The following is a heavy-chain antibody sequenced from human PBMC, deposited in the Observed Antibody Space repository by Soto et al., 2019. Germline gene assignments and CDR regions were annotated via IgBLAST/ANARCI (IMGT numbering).Heavy chain of an antibody. CDR1: GGSISSYY. CDR3: ESDGSYYGIDY. Sequence: SQTLSLTCTVSGGSISSYYWSWIRQPAGKGLEWIGRIYTSGSTNYNPSLKSRVTMSVDTSKNQFSLKLSSVTAADTAVYYCESDGSYYGIDYWGQGTLVTGSS. D-gene: IGHD1-26*01. CDR2: IYTSGST. J-gene: IGHJ4*02. V-gene: IGHV4-4*07.